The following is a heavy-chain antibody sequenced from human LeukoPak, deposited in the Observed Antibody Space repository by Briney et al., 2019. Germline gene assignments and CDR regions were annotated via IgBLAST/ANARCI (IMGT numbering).Heavy chain of an antibody. D-gene: IGHD5-12*01. Sequence: GGSLRLSCAASGFTFNSYWMNWVRQAPGKGLEWVANIKRVGSEKYYVDSVKGRFTISRDNAKNSLYLQMNSLRAEDTAVYYCARKGYGDYWGQGTPVTVSS. CDR1: GFTFNSYW. J-gene: IGHJ4*02. CDR3: ARKGYGDY. CDR2: IKRVGSEK. V-gene: IGHV3-7*03.